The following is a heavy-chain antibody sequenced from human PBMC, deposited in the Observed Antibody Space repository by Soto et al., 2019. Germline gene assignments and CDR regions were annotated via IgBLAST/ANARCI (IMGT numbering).Heavy chain of an antibody. Sequence: SETLSLTCTVSGGSISSGGYYWSWIRQHPGKGLEWIGYIYYSGSTYYNPSLKSRVTISVDTSKNQFSLKLSSVTAADTAVYYCPRDPRSGYDSSGYYYTGAFDIWGQGTMVTVSS. J-gene: IGHJ3*02. CDR2: IYYSGST. CDR1: GGSISSGGYY. CDR3: PRDPRSGYDSSGYYYTGAFDI. V-gene: IGHV4-31*03. D-gene: IGHD3-22*01.